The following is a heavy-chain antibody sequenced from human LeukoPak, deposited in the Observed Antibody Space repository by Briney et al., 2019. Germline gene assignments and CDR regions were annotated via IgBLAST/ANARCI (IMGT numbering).Heavy chain of an antibody. Sequence: GGSLRLSCAASGFTFVTFAMGWVRQAPGKGLEWVSTISGSGGGTYYADSVEGRFTISRDNSKNTLYLQMNSLRAEDTAVYYCAKHKGAGSRYSYSMDVWGKGATVTVSS. CDR3: AKHKGAGSRYSYSMDV. CDR1: GFTFVTFA. CDR2: ISGSGGGT. D-gene: IGHD6-13*01. J-gene: IGHJ6*03. V-gene: IGHV3-23*01.